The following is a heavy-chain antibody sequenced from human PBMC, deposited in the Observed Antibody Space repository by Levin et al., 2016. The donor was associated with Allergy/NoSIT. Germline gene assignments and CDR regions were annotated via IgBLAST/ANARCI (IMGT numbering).Heavy chain of an antibody. V-gene: IGHV3-30*02. CDR1: GFTFSRYA. CDR2: IRYDGSNN. Sequence: GESLKISCAASGFTFSRYAMHWVRQAPGKGLEWVALIRYDGSNNNYADSVKGRFTISRDNSKNTLYLQMNSLRPEDTAVYYCAKDKGDYGDYESEDYWGQGTLVTVSS. CDR3: AKDKGDYGDYESEDY. J-gene: IGHJ4*02. D-gene: IGHD4-17*01.